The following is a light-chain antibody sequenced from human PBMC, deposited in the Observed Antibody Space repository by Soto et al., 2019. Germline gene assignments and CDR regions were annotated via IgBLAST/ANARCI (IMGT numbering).Light chain of an antibody. Sequence: DIQMTQSPSSLSASVRDRVTITCQASQDITNYLNWYQQKPGKAPKLLICDASNLEPGVPSRFSGSVSGTDFTFTISSLQPEDIATYYCQQYDNLPFTFGPGTKVDIK. CDR3: QQYDNLPFT. V-gene: IGKV1-33*01. CDR2: DAS. CDR1: QDITNY. J-gene: IGKJ3*01.